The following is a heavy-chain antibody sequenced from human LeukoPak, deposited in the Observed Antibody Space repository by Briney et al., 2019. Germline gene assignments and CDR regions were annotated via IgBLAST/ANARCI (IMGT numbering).Heavy chain of an antibody. J-gene: IGHJ4*02. CDR2: IYYSGSI. Sequence: PSETLSLTCTVSGGSISSSSYYWGWIRQPPGKGVEWIGSIYYSGSIYYNPSLKSRVTISVDTSKNQFSLKLSSVTAADTAVYYCARRGYSGYSHYWGQGTLVTVSS. CDR3: ARRGYSGYSHY. CDR1: GGSISSSSYY. V-gene: IGHV4-39*01. D-gene: IGHD5-12*01.